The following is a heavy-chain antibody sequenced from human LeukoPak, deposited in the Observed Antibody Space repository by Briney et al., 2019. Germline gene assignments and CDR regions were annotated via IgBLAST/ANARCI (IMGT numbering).Heavy chain of an antibody. CDR3: ASIAAAGNE. J-gene: IGHJ4*02. D-gene: IGHD6-13*01. CDR2: IYYSGST. V-gene: IGHV4-59*08. CDR1: GGSINSYY. Sequence: PSETLSLTCTVSGGSINSYYWSWIRQPPGKGLEWIGYIYYSGSTNYSPSLKGRVTISVDTSKNQFSLKLSSVTAADTAVYYCASIAAAGNEWGQGTLVTVSS.